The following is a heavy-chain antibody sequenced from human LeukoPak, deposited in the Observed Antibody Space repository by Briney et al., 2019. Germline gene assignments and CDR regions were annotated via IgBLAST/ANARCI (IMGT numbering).Heavy chain of an antibody. CDR3: ARRNVAVAHNEFDY. CDR1: GGSFSGDY. J-gene: IGHJ4*02. Sequence: SETLSLTCTVYGGSFSGDYWSWIRQPPGKGLEWIGEINHSGSTNYNPSLKSRVTISVDTSKNQFSLKLSSVTAADTAVYYCARRNVAVAHNEFDYWGQGTLVTVSS. V-gene: IGHV4-34*01. CDR2: INHSGST. D-gene: IGHD6-19*01.